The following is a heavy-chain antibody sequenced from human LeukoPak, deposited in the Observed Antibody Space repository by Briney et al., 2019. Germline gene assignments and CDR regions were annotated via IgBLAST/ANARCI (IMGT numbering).Heavy chain of an antibody. D-gene: IGHD3-10*01. CDR1: GGSISSYY. V-gene: IGHV4-59*01. CDR2: IYYSGST. Sequence: SETLSLTCTVSGGSISSYYWSWIRQPPGKGLEWIGYIYYSGSTNYNPSLKSRVTISVGTSKNQFSLKLSSVTAADTAVYYCARDRVLLWFGEPDYYYYYGMDVWGQGTTVTVSS. CDR3: ARDRVLLWFGEPDYYYYYGMDV. J-gene: IGHJ6*02.